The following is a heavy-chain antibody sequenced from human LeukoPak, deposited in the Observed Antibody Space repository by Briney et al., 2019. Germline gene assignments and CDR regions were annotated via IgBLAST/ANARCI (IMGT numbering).Heavy chain of an antibody. D-gene: IGHD2-21*01. CDR1: GYTFTSYG. Sequence: ASVKVSCKASGYTFTSYGISWVRQAPGQGLEWMGWISAYNGNTNYAQKLQGRVTMTTDTSTSTAYMELRSLRSDDTAVYYCARDGLPYCGGDCAVDYWGQGTLVTVSS. CDR3: ARDGLPYCGGDCAVDY. CDR2: ISAYNGNT. V-gene: IGHV1-18*01. J-gene: IGHJ4*02.